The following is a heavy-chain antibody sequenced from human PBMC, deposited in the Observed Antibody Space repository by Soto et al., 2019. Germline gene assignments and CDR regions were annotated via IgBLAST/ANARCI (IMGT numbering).Heavy chain of an antibody. CDR1: GFTFGSYW. CDR3: AKGGEVSYYYYYGMDV. CDR2: IKPDGSAT. V-gene: IGHV3-7*03. D-gene: IGHD2-21*01. J-gene: IGHJ6*02. Sequence: EVQLVESGGGLVQPGGSLRLSCAVSGFTFGSYWMNWVRLIPGKGLEWVAYIKPDGSATYYVDSVKGRFTISRDNSKNTLYLQMNSLRAEDTAVYYCAKGGEVSYYYYYGMDVWGQGTTVTVSS.